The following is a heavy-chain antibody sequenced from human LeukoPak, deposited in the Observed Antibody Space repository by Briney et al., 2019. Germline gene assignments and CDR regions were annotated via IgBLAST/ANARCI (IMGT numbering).Heavy chain of an antibody. V-gene: IGHV1-2*02. J-gene: IGHJ5*02. D-gene: IGHD6-13*01. CDR2: INPNTGDT. Sequence: ASVKVSCKASGYTFTAYYMHWVRQAPGQGLEWMGWINPNTGDTNSAERFQGRVTMTRDSSISTAYLELSRLTSDDTAVYYCARDMWQQFDWFDPWGQGTLVTVSS. CDR3: ARDMWQQFDWFDP. CDR1: GYTFTAYY.